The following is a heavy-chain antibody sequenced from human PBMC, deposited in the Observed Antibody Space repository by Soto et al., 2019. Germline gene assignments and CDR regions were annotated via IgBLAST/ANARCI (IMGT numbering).Heavy chain of an antibody. V-gene: IGHV4-39*01. CDR3: ASSSYCGGDCYEYYYYGMDV. Sequence: PSETLSLTCTVSGGSISSSSYYWGWIRQPPGKGLEWIGSIYYSGSTYYNPSLKSRVTISVDTSKNQFSLKLSSVTAADTAVYYCASSSYCGGDCYEYYYYGMDVWGQGTTVTVSS. J-gene: IGHJ6*02. CDR1: GGSISSSSYY. D-gene: IGHD2-21*02. CDR2: IYYSGST.